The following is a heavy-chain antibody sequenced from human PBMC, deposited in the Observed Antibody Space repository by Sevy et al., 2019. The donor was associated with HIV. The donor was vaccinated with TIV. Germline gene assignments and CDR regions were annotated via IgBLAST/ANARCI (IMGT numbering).Heavy chain of an antibody. CDR1: GYTFNDYN. D-gene: IGHD3-16*01. V-gene: IGHV1-2*02. J-gene: IGHJ4*02. CDR2: ISPSGGGT. Sequence: ASVKVSCKASGYTFNDYNIHWVRQAPGQGPEGLGGISPSGGGTNIALRFQGRVTMTRDTSITTAYMELSRLRSDDTAVYYCARGLGDCLNSWGQGSLVTVSS. CDR3: ARGLGDCLNS.